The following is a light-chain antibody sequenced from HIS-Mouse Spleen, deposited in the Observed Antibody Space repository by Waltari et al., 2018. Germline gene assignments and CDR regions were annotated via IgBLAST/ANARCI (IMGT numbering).Light chain of an antibody. J-gene: IGKJ1*01. CDR2: WAS. CDR3: QQYYSTPWT. CDR1: QSVLYSSNSKNY. V-gene: IGKV4-1*01. Sequence: DIVMTQSPDSLAVSLGERATINCKSSQSVLYSSNSKNYLAWYQQKPGQPPKPLIYWASTRESGVPDRFSGSGSGTDFTLTISSLQAEDVAVYYCQQYYSTPWTFGQGTKVEIK.